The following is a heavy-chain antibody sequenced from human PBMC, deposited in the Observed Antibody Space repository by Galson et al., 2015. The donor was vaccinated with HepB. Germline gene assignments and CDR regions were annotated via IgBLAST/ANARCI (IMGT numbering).Heavy chain of an antibody. CDR2: FDPENGET. V-gene: IGHV1-24*01. J-gene: IGHJ6*02. D-gene: IGHD3-10*01. CDR3: VRGWKMDV. Sequence: SVKVSCKVSGYSLSESSMHWVRQFPGKGLEWMGGFDPENGETVYAERLQDRITLTGDTSTNTASMQLRGLKLEDTAVYYCVRGWKMDVWGQGTPVTVSS. CDR1: GYSLSESS.